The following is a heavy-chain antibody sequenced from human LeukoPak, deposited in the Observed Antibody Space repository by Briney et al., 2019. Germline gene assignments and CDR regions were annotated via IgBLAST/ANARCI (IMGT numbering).Heavy chain of an antibody. CDR3: ARGLLWFGEAVFDY. D-gene: IGHD3-10*01. CDR2: INSDGSST. CDR1: GFTFSIYW. J-gene: IGHJ4*02. Sequence: PGGSLRLSCAASGFTFSIYWMHWVRQAPGKGLVWVSRINSDGSSTNYADSVKGRFTISRDNAKNSLYLQMNSLRAEDTAVYYCARGLLWFGEAVFDYWGQGTLVTVSS. V-gene: IGHV3-74*01.